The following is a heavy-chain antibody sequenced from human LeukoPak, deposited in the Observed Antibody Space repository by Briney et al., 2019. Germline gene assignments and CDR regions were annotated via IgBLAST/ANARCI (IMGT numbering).Heavy chain of an antibody. CDR1: GGSISSGGYY. D-gene: IGHD3-3*01. CDR3: ARGDRNFWSGYYFDY. CDR2: IYHSGST. V-gene: IGHV4-30-2*01. Sequence: PSETLSLTCTVSGGSISSGGYYWSWIRQPPGKGLEWIGYIYHSGSTYYNPSLKSRVTISVDRSKNQFSLKLSSVTAADTAVYYCARGDRNFWSGYYFDYWGQGTLVTVSS. J-gene: IGHJ4*02.